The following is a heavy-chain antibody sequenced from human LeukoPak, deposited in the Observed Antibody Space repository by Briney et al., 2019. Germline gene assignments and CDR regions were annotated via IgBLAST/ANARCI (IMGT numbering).Heavy chain of an antibody. Sequence: LGGSLRLSCAASGFTFNTYGMHWVRQAPGKGLEWVAFIQYDESNKFYADSVKGRFTISRDNSKNTVYLQVNSLRTEDTAVYYCAKDHRPYSSNVFDYWGQGTLVTVSS. D-gene: IGHD4-11*01. CDR3: AKDHRPYSSNVFDY. V-gene: IGHV3-30*02. CDR2: IQYDESNK. CDR1: GFTFNTYG. J-gene: IGHJ4*02.